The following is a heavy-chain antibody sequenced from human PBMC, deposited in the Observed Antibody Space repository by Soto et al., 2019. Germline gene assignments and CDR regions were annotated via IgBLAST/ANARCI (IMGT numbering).Heavy chain of an antibody. CDR2: IKQDGSEK. D-gene: IGHD6-19*01. V-gene: IGHV3-7*05. CDR1: GFTFSRYW. J-gene: IGHJ6*01. CDR3: ARVSGWYPIYYHGMDV. Sequence: EVQLVESGGGLVQPGGSLRLSCAASGFTFSRYWMSWFRQAPGKGLEWVANIKQDGSEKYYVDSVKGRFTISRDNAKNSLYLQMNRLRAEDTAVYYCARVSGWYPIYYHGMDVWGQGTTVTVSS.